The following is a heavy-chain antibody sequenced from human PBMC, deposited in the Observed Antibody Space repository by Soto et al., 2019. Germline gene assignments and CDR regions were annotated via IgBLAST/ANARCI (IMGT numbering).Heavy chain of an antibody. CDR1: GYSISSGYY. D-gene: IGHD3-22*01. J-gene: IGHJ3*02. Sequence: LSLTCAVSGYSISSGYYWGWIRQPPGKGLEWIGSIYHSGSTYYNPSLKSRVTISVDTSKNQFSLKLSSVTAADTAVYYCARVRVTMIVVVITPCAFDIWGQGTMVTVS. CDR2: IYHSGST. CDR3: ARVRVTMIVVVITPCAFDI. V-gene: IGHV4-38-2*01.